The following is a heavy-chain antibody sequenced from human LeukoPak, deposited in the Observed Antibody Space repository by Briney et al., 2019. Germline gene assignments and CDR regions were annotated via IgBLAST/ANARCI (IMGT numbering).Heavy chain of an antibody. D-gene: IGHD6-13*01. CDR3: ARAGIAAAGNRWFDP. V-gene: IGHV4-61*02. Sequence: SQTLSLTCTVSGGSISSGSYSWSWIRQPAGKGLEWIGRIYTSGNTNYNPSLKSQVTISVDTSKNQFSLKLSSVTAADTAVYYCARAGIAAAGNRWFDPWGQGTLVTVSS. J-gene: IGHJ5*02. CDR1: GGSISSGSYS. CDR2: IYTSGNT.